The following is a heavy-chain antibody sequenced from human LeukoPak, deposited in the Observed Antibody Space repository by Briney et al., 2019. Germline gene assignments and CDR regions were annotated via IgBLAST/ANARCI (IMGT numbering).Heavy chain of an antibody. D-gene: IGHD6-13*01. V-gene: IGHV3-53*01. CDR1: GFTFSSYG. CDR2: IYSGGST. CDR3: ARDLAWAAAGTPTDAFDI. J-gene: IGHJ3*02. Sequence: GGSLRLSCAASGFTFSSYGMHWVRQAPGKGLEWVSVIYSGGSTYYADSVKGRFTISRDNSKNTLYLQMNSLRAEDTAVYYCARDLAWAAAGTPTDAFDIWGQGTMVTVSS.